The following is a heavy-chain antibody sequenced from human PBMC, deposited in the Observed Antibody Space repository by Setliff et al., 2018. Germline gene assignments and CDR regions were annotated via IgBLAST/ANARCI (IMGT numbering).Heavy chain of an antibody. CDR2: INHSGST. CDR1: GGSFSGYY. D-gene: IGHD6-19*01. CDR3: ARGYGHSSGWYRVYFDY. V-gene: IGHV4-34*01. Sequence: SETLSLTCAVYGGSFSGYYWSWIRQPPGKGLEWIGEINHSGSTNYNPSLKSRVTISVDTSKNQFSLKLSSVTAADTAVYYCARGYGHSSGWYRVYFDYWGQGTLVTVSS. J-gene: IGHJ4*02.